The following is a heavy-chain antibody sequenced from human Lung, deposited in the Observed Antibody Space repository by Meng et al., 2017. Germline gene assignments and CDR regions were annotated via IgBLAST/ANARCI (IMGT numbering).Heavy chain of an antibody. CDR1: GWFVSDYY. CDR2: INHSGST. V-gene: IGHV4-34*01. D-gene: IGHD4-11*01. J-gene: IGHJ4*02. Sequence: QVQLQRGGAGLLNTSETLSLTCVDSGWFVSDYYWSWLRHPPGKGLEWIGEINHSGSTNYNPSLESRATISVDTSQNNLSLKLSSVTAADSAVYYCARGPTTMAHDFDYWGQGTLVTVSS. CDR3: ARGPTTMAHDFDY.